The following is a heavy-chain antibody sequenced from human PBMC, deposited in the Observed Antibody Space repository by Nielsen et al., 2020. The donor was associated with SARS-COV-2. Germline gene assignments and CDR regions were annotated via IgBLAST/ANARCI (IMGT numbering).Heavy chain of an antibody. D-gene: IGHD3-3*01. CDR2: IRSKAYGGTT. J-gene: IGHJ6*02. CDR3: TRDLTYYDFWSGYYNYYYYYGMDV. Sequence: GGSLRLSCTASGFTFGDYAMSWVRQAPGKGLEWVGFIRSKAYGGTTEYAASVKGRFTISRDDSKSIAYLQMNSLKTEDTAVYYCTRDLTYYDFWSGYYNYYYYYGMDVWGQGTTVTVSS. CDR1: GFTFGDYA. V-gene: IGHV3-49*04.